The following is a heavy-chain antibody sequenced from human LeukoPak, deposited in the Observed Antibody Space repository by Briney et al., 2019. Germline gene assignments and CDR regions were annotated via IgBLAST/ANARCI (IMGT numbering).Heavy chain of an antibody. J-gene: IGHJ4*02. CDR1: GYTFTNYA. V-gene: IGHV7-4-1*02. CDR2: INTNTGNP. D-gene: IGHD3-9*01. Sequence: ASVKVSCKASGYTFTNYAMHWVRQAPGQGLEWMGWINTNTGNPTYAQGFTGRFVFSLDTSVSTAYLQISSLKAEDTAVYYCARGGVLRYFDWLLGINYWGQGTLVTVSS. CDR3: ARGGVLRYFDWLLGINY.